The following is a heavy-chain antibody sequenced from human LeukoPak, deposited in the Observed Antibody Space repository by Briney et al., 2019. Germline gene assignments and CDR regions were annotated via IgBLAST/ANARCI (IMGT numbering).Heavy chain of an antibody. D-gene: IGHD2-15*01. J-gene: IGHJ5*02. CDR2: ISSSGSTI. CDR3: ASDVAATGWFDP. Sequence: KPGGSLRLSCAASGFTFSDYYMSWIRQAPGKGLEWVSYISSSGSTIYYADSVKGRFTISKDNAKNSLYLQMSGLRAEDTAVYYCASDVAATGWFDPWGQGTLVTVSS. V-gene: IGHV3-11*01. CDR1: GFTFSDYY.